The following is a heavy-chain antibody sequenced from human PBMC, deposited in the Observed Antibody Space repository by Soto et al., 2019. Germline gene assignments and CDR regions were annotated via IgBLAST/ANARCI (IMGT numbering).Heavy chain of an antibody. V-gene: IGHV4-59*01. CDR2: IYYSGTT. Sequence: HVQLQESGPGLVKPSETLSLTCTVSGGSTRNYFWSWIRQPPGKGLEWIGCIYYSGTTNYNFSLKSRFLISLDTSKNQFSLRLRSVTAADTAVYYCARYVNPYDTAVWFDPWGQGTLVTFSS. D-gene: IGHD3-9*01. CDR1: GGSTRNYF. CDR3: ARYVNPYDTAVWFDP. J-gene: IGHJ5*02.